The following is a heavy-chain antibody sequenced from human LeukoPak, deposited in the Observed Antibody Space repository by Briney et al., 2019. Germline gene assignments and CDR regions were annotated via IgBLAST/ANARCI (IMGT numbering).Heavy chain of an antibody. V-gene: IGHV4-59*01. Sequence: SETLSLTCTVSGGSISSYYWSWIRQPPGKGLEWIGYIYYSGSTNYNPSLKSRVTISVDTSKNQFSLKLSSVTAADTAVYYCARLMLRFDPWGQGTLVTVSS. CDR2: IYYSGST. D-gene: IGHD2-8*01. CDR1: GGSISSYY. J-gene: IGHJ5*02. CDR3: ARLMLRFDP.